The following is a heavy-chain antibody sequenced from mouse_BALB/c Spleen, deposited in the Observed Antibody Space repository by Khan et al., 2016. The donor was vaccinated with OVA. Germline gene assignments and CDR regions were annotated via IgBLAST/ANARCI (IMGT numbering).Heavy chain of an antibody. D-gene: IGHD2-14*01. CDR1: GYSITSDYA. J-gene: IGHJ2*01. CDR2: ISYSGNT. V-gene: IGHV3-2*02. CDR3: ARVYRGSIDY. Sequence: VQLKESGPGLVKPSQSLSLTCTVTGYSITSDYAWNWIRQFPGNKLEWMGFISYSGNTNYNPSLKSRISITRDTSKNQFFLQLNSVTTDDTARDYCARVYRGSIDYWGQGTTLTVSS.